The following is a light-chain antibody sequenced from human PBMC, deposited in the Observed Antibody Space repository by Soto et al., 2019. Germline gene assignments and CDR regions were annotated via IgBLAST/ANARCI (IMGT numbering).Light chain of an antibody. CDR1: QRVSSY. Sequence: EIVLTQSPATLSLSPGERATLSCRASQRVSSYLAWYQQKPGQAPRLLIYDASNRATGVPARVSGSGSGTDFTLTISSLELEDFEVYCCQQRSNWPLTFGGGTKVEI. CDR2: DAS. J-gene: IGKJ4*01. CDR3: QQRSNWPLT. V-gene: IGKV3-11*01.